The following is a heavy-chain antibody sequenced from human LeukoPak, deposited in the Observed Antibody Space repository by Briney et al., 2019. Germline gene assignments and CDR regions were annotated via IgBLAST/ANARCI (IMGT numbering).Heavy chain of an antibody. Sequence: GGSLRLSCAASGFTFSDHHMEWVRQAPGKGLEWVGRSRNRENKYTTEYAASVKGRFTISRDESKNSLYLQMNSLKTEDSAVCYCVRLGYIRSEGHYFDYWGQGTLVTVSS. CDR3: VRLGYIRSEGHYFDY. CDR2: SRNRENKYTT. D-gene: IGHD5-12*01. V-gene: IGHV3-72*01. J-gene: IGHJ4*02. CDR1: GFTFSDHH.